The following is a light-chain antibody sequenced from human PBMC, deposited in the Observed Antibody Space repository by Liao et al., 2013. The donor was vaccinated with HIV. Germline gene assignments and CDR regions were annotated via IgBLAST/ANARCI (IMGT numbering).Light chain of an antibody. CDR1: KLGDKY. CDR3: QAWDSSSVV. V-gene: IGLV3-1*01. Sequence: SYELTQPPSVSVSPGQTASITCSGDKLGDKYASWYQQKPGQSPVMIIYQDFQRPSGIPNRFSGSNSGNTATLTISGTQAMDEAEYYCQAWDSSSVVFGGGTKLTVL. CDR2: QDF. J-gene: IGLJ2*01.